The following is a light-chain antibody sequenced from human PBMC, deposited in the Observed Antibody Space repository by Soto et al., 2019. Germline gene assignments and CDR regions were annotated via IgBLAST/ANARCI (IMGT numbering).Light chain of an antibody. V-gene: IGKV3-11*01. J-gene: IGKJ4*01. CDR1: QSVSSS. CDR2: DAS. CDR3: QQRSSWPLT. Sequence: EIVLTQSPATLSLSPGETATLSCRASQSVSSSLAWYQQKPGQPPRLLIYDASNRATGIPARFSGSGSGTDFTLTVSSLEPEDCAVYYCQQRSSWPLTFGGGTKVEIK.